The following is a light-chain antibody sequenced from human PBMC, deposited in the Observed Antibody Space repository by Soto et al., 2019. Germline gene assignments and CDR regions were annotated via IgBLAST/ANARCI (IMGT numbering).Light chain of an antibody. CDR3: QQYYSTPWT. CDR1: QRVASD. V-gene: IGKV3-20*01. Sequence: VLTQSPGTLSLSPGEGATLSCRASQRVASDLAWYLQKPGQPPRLLIYDASIRATGIPDRISGSGSERDFTLTISRLEPEDAAVYYCQQYYSTPWTFGQGTKVEIK. J-gene: IGKJ1*01. CDR2: DAS.